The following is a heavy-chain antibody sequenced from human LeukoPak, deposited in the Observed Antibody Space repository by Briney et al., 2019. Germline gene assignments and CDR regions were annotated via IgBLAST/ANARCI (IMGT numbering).Heavy chain of an antibody. D-gene: IGHD5-24*01. J-gene: IGHJ4*02. CDR1: GFTFSSYG. CDR2: IRYDGSNK. V-gene: IGHV3-30*02. CDR3: VGDQADTQFDSGEMIPLAH. Sequence: GGSLRLSCAASGFTFSSYGMHWVRQAPGKGLEWVAFIRYDGSNKYYADSVKGRFTISRDNAKNSLFLQMSRLRAEDTAVYYCVGDQADTQFDSGEMIPLAHWGQGTLVIVSS.